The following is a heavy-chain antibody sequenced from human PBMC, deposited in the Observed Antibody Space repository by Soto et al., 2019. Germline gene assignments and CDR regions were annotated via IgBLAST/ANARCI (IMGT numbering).Heavy chain of an antibody. CDR1: GYTFTSYG. V-gene: IGHV1-18*01. D-gene: IGHD2-15*01. CDR2: ISAYNGNT. CDR3: AREVVVAAIGAYFDY. J-gene: IGHJ4*02. Sequence: GASVKVSCKASGYTFTSYGISWVRQAPGQGLEWMGWISAYNGNTNYAQKLQGRVTMTTDTSTSTAYMELRSLRSDDTAVYYCAREVVVAAIGAYFDYWGQGTLVTVSS.